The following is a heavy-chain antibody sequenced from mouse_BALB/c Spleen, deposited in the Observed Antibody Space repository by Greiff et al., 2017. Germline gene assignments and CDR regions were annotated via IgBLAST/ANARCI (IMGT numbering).Heavy chain of an antibody. V-gene: IGHV5-4*02. CDR2: ISDGGSYT. J-gene: IGHJ2*01. Sequence: EVQLVESGGGLVKPGGSLKLSCAASGFTFSDYYMYWVRQTPEKRLEWVATISDGGSYTYYPDSVKGRFTISRDNAKNNLYLQMSSLRSEDTAMYYCARGITTRVFDYWGQGTTLTVSS. CDR3: ARGITTRVFDY. D-gene: IGHD1-1*01. CDR1: GFTFSDYY.